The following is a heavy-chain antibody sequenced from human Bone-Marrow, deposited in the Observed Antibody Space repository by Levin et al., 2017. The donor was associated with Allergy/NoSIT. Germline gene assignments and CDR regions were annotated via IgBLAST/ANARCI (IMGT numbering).Heavy chain of an antibody. V-gene: IGHV4-31*03. J-gene: IGHJ6*03. D-gene: IGHD6-13*01. CDR1: GGSISSGGYY. Sequence: SQTLSLTCTVSGGSISSGGYYWSWIRQHPGKGLEWIGYIYYSGSTYYNPSLKSRVTISVDTSKNQFSLKLSSVTAADTAVYYCARKVSIAAAGTFYYYYMDGWGKGTTVTVSS. CDR2: IYYSGST. CDR3: ARKVSIAAAGTFYYYYMDG.